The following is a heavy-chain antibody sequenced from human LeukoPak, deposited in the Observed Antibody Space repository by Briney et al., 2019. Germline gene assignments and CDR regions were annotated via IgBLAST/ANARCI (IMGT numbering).Heavy chain of an antibody. Sequence: GGSLRLPCAASGFTVSSNYMSWVRQAPGQGLEGVSVIYSGGRTYYADSVKGRFTISRDNSKNTLYLQMNSLRAEDTAVYYCARATRAVPFDYWGQGTLVTVSS. CDR1: GFTVSSNY. CDR2: IYSGGRT. CDR3: ARATRAVPFDY. V-gene: IGHV3-66*02. D-gene: IGHD5-12*01. J-gene: IGHJ4*02.